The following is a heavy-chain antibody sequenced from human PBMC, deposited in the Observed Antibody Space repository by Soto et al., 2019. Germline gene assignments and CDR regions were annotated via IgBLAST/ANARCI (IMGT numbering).Heavy chain of an antibody. Sequence: GESLKISCKGSGYTFTDYWIGWVRPLPGKGLEWMGIIYPGDSDTRYSPSFQGHVTITVDKSTSTAHLQWNTLKSSDTAMYYCARQISNFRSYYYAMDVWGQGTTVTVS. D-gene: IGHD4-4*01. CDR2: IYPGDSDT. V-gene: IGHV5-51*01. CDR1: GYTFTDYW. J-gene: IGHJ6*02. CDR3: ARQISNFRSYYYAMDV.